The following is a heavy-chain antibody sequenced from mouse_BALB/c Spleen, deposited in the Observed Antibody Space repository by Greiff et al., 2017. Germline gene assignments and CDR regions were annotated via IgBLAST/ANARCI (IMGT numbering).Heavy chain of an antibody. Sequence: EVQLQESGPELVKPGASVKVSCKASGYAFTSYNMYWVKQSHGKSLEWIGYIDPYNGGTSYNQKFKGKATLTVDKSSSTAYMHLNSLTSEDSAVYYCARGPSTMITTGWFAYWGQGTLVTVSA. V-gene: IGHV1S135*01. CDR1: GYAFTSYN. D-gene: IGHD2-4*01. CDR3: ARGPSTMITTGWFAY. J-gene: IGHJ3*01. CDR2: IDPYNGGT.